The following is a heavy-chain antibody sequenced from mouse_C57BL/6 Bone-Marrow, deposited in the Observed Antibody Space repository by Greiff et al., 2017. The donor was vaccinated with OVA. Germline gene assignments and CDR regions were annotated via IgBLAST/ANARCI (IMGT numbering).Heavy chain of an antibody. D-gene: IGHD2-5*01. CDR1: GYTFTSYW. V-gene: IGHV1-53*01. CDR3: ARSPLYST. J-gene: IGHJ2*01. Sequence: QVQLKQSGAELARPGASVKLSCKASGYTFTSYWMHWVKQRPGQGLEWIGNINPSNGGTNYNEKFKSKATLTVDKSSSTAYMQLSSLTSEDSAFYYCARSPLYSTWGKGTTLTVST. CDR2: INPSNGGT.